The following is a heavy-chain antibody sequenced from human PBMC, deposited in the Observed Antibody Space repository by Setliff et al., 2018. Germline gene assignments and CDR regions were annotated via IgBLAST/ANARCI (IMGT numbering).Heavy chain of an antibody. CDR3: AKAKGHLGYYRLVLNYFRH. Sequence: SETLSLTCAVSGGSFQGYYWSWIRQSPERGLEWIGEINSSGDTNYNPSLESRVTMSIDPSKNQFSLTLTSVRAADTAVYFCAKAKGHLGYYRLVLNYFRHWGQGTPVTVSS. CDR2: INSSGDT. J-gene: IGHJ1*01. D-gene: IGHD3-22*01. CDR1: GGSFQGYY. V-gene: IGHV4-34*01.